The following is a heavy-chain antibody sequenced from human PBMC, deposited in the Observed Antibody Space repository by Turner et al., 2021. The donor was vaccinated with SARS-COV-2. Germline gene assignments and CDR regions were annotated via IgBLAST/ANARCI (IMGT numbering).Heavy chain of an antibody. CDR1: GGSLSSSSYY. V-gene: IGHV4-39*01. D-gene: IGHD5-18*01. J-gene: IGHJ6*02. CDR3: ARHMDTGMDYYGMDV. Sequence: QPLLQGSGPGLLKPSETLSLTHTVSGGSLSSSSYYWGWIRQPPGKGLEWVVNIYYSGITYYNTSLKSRVTISVDTSKNQFSLKLISVTAADTAVYYWARHMDTGMDYYGMDVWGQGTTVTVSS. CDR2: IYYSGIT.